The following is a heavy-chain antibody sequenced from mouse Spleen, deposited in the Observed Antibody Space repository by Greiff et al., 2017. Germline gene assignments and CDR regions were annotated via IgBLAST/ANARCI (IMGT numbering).Heavy chain of an antibody. J-gene: IGHJ3*01. CDR3: ARIGWLLVPFAY. CDR2: IYPGSGST. V-gene: IGHV1-55*01. CDR1: GYTFTSYW. Sequence: QVQLQHPGAELVKPGASVKMSCKASGYTFTSYWITWVKQRPGQGLEWIGDIYPGSGSTNYNEKFKSKATLTVDTSSSTAYMQLSSLTSEDSAVYYCARIGWLLVPFAYWGQGTLVTVSA. D-gene: IGHD2-3*01.